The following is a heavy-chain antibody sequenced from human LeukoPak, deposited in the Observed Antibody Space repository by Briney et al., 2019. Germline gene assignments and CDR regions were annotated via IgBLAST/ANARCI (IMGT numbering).Heavy chain of an antibody. D-gene: IGHD4-11*01. Sequence: GGSLRLSCAASGFSVSANYMSWVRQAPGKGLEWVPLIYSGGTAYYADSVKGRSTISRDNSKNTVYLQMNSLRAEDTAIYYCARTLVTTGFDYWGQGTLVTVAS. CDR3: ARTLVTTGFDY. V-gene: IGHV3-53*01. J-gene: IGHJ4*02. CDR2: IYSGGTA. CDR1: GFSVSANY.